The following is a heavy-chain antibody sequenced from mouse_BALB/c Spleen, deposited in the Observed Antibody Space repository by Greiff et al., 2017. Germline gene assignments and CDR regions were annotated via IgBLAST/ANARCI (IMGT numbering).Heavy chain of an antibody. D-gene: IGHD2-14*01. CDR3: ARAYYRYAMDY. V-gene: IGHV2-9*02. CDR1: GFSLTSYG. Sequence: VQLQESGPGLVAPSQSLSITCTVSGFSLTSYGVHWVRQPPGKGLEWLGVIWAGGSTNYNSALMSRLSISKDNSKSQVFLKMNSLQTDDTAMYYCARAYYRYAMDYWGQGTSVTVSS. J-gene: IGHJ4*01. CDR2: IWAGGST.